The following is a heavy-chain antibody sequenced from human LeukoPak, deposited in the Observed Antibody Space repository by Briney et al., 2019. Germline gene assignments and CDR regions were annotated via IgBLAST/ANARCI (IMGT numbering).Heavy chain of an antibody. CDR3: ARAGELRYMDV. D-gene: IGHD3-16*01. V-gene: IGHV3-21*01. J-gene: IGHJ6*03. Sequence: GGSLRLSCVASGFTFSSYNMNWVRQAPGKGLEWVSSISSSSRYIYYTDSVKGRFTISRDNTKNSVFLQMGSLRADDTAIYYCARAGELRYMDVWGKGTAVTVSS. CDR2: ISSSSRYI. CDR1: GFTFSSYN.